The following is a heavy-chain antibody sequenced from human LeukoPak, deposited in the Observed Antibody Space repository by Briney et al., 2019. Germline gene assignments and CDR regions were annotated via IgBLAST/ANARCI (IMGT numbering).Heavy chain of an antibody. D-gene: IGHD3-9*01. CDR2: INHSGST. V-gene: IGHV4-34*01. CDR1: GGSFSGYY. Sequence: SETLSLTCAVYGGSFSGYYWSWIRQPPGKGLEWIGEINHSGSTNYNPSLKSRVTISVDTSKNQFSLKLSSVTAADTAVYYCARDRRYFDWLLSTPYYYYGMDVWGKGTMVTVSS. J-gene: IGHJ6*04. CDR3: ARDRRYFDWLLSTPYYYYGMDV.